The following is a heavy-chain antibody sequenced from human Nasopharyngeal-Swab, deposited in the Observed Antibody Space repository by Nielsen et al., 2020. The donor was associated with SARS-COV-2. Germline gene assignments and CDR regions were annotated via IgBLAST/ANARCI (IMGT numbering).Heavy chain of an antibody. CDR2: IYYSGST. D-gene: IGHD4-17*01. CDR1: GGSISSSSHY. CDR3: ARDMVDDYGDAGPSYYYYGMDV. J-gene: IGHJ6*02. Sequence: GSLRLSCTVSGGSISSSSHYWGWIRQPPGKGLEWIGSIYYSGSTNYNPSLKSRVTISVDTSKNQFSLKLSSVTAADTAVYYCARDMVDDYGDAGPSYYYYGMDVWGQGTTVTVSS. V-gene: IGHV4-39*07.